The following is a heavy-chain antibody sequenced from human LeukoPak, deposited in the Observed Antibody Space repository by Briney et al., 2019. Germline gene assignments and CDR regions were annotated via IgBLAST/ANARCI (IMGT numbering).Heavy chain of an antibody. J-gene: IGHJ4*02. D-gene: IGHD4-17*01. CDR2: FDPEDGDT. V-gene: IGHV1-24*01. Sequence: VASVKVSCKVSGYTLIELSMHWVRQAPGKGLEWMGGFDPEDGDTIYAQKFQGRVTMTEDTSTDTAYMELSSLRSEDTAVYYCAFGTYGDYPFDYWGQGTQVTVSS. CDR3: AFGTYGDYPFDY. CDR1: GYTLIELS.